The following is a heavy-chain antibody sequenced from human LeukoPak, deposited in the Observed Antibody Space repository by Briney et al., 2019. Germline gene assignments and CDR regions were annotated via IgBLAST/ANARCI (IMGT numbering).Heavy chain of an antibody. Sequence: PSETPSLTCAVYGGSFSGYYWSWTRQPPGKGLEWIGEINHSGSTNYNPSLKSRVTISVDTSKNQFSLKLSSVTAADTAVYYCARSGTYCGGDCYSAERKTIDYWGQGTLVTVSS. CDR2: INHSGST. CDR3: ARSGTYCGGDCYSAERKTIDY. J-gene: IGHJ4*02. V-gene: IGHV4-34*01. D-gene: IGHD2-21*02. CDR1: GGSFSGYY.